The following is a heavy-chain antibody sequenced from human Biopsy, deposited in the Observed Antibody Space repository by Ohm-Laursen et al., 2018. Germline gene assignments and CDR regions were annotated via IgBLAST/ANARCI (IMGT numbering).Heavy chain of an antibody. J-gene: IGHJ4*02. V-gene: IGHV4-59*08. CDR1: GVYISDYY. D-gene: IGHD3/OR15-3a*01. CDR2: IYYSGST. Sequence: SDTLSLTCCVSGVYISDYYWSWIRQPPGRGLEWVGSIYYSGSTNYNPSLKSRVTISADTSKGQLSLHLTSVTAADTAVYYCASRGLVMASDYYFDDWGQGTLVTVSS. CDR3: ASRGLVMASDYYFDD.